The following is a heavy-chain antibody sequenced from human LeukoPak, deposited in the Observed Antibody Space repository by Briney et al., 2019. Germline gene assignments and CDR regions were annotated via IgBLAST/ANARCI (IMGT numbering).Heavy chain of an antibody. J-gene: IGHJ5*02. Sequence: SVKVSCKASGGTFSSYAIGWVRQAPGQGLEWMGGIIPIFGTANYAQKFQGRVTITTDESTSTAYMELSSLRSEDTAVYYCARVNRYDIWSAKGWFDPWGQGTLVTVSS. V-gene: IGHV1-69*05. D-gene: IGHD3-3*01. CDR1: GGTFSSYA. CDR3: ARVNRYDIWSAKGWFDP. CDR2: IIPIFGTA.